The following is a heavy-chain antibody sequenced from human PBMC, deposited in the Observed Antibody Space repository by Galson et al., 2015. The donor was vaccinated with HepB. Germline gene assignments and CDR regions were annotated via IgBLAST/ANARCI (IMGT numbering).Heavy chain of an antibody. CDR1: GYTFTGYY. CDR2: INPNSGGT. V-gene: IGHV1-2*02. J-gene: IGHJ4*02. CDR3: ARDYCSSTSCYDYFDY. D-gene: IGHD2-2*01. Sequence: SVKVSCKASGYTFTGYYMHWVRQAPGQGLEWMGWINPNSGGTIYAQKFQGRVTMTRDTSISTAYMELSRLRSDDTAVYYCARDYCSSTSCYDYFDYWGQGTLVTVSS.